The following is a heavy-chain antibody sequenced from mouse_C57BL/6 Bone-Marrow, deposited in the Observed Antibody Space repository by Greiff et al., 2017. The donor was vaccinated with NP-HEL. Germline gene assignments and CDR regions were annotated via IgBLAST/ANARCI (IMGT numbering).Heavy chain of an antibody. CDR2: INPYNGDT. D-gene: IGHD5-1-1*01. Sequence: VKPGDSVKISCKASGYSFNGYFMNWVMQSHGKSLEWIGRINPYNGDTFYNQKFKGKATLTVDKSSSTAHMELRSLTSEDSAVYYCARNTPFDYWGQGTTLTVSS. CDR1: GYSFNGYF. CDR3: ARNTPFDY. V-gene: IGHV1-20*01. J-gene: IGHJ2*01.